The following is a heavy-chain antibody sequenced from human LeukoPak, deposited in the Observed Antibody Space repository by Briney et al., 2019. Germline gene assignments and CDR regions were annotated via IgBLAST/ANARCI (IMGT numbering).Heavy chain of an antibody. D-gene: IGHD3-16*02. CDR2: IYYSGST. Sequence: SETLSLTCTVSGGSISSSSYYWGWIRQPPGKGLEWIGSIYYSGSTYYNPSLKSRVTISVDTSKNQFSLKLSSVTAADTAVYYCARAYYDYVWGSYHGFDYWGQGTLVTVSS. J-gene: IGHJ4*02. CDR3: ARAYYDYVWGSYHGFDY. CDR1: GGSISSSSYY. V-gene: IGHV4-39*07.